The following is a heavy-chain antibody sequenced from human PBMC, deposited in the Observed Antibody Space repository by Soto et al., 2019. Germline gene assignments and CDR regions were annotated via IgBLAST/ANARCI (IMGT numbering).Heavy chain of an antibody. D-gene: IGHD2-2*01. CDR1: GYTFTSYY. J-gene: IGHJ6*02. V-gene: IGHV1-46*01. CDR3: GREGSSISLPFGGYYGMDV. CDR2: INPSGGST. Sequence: GASVKVSCKASGYTFTSYYMHWVRQAPGQGLEWMGIINPSGGSTSYAQKFQGRVTMTRDTSTSTVYMELSSLRPEDTAVYYCGREGSSISLPFGGYYGMDVWGQGTTVTVSS.